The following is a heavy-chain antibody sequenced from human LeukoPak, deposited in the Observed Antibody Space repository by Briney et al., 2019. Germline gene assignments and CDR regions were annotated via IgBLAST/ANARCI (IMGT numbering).Heavy chain of an antibody. CDR1: GYTFTSYY. D-gene: IGHD3-22*01. CDR2: INPSGGST. J-gene: IGHJ4*02. Sequence: ASVNVSCKASGYTFTSYYMHWVRQAPGQGLERMGIINPSGGSTSHARKFQGRVTMTRDTSTSTVYMELCSLRSEDTAVYYCARGRYDSSGYLDYWGQGTLVTVSS. CDR3: ARGRYDSSGYLDY. V-gene: IGHV1-46*01.